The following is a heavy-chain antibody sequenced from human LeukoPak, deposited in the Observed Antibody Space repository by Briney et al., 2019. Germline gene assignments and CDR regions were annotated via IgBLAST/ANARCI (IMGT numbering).Heavy chain of an antibody. D-gene: IGHD4-17*01. CDR1: GFTFSSYS. CDR3: ARGNYGDYARSSFDY. V-gene: IGHV3-21*01. J-gene: IGHJ4*02. CDR2: ISSSSYI. Sequence: GGSLRLSCAASGFTFSSYSMNWVRQAPGKGLEWVSTISSSSYIYYADSVKGRFTISRDNAKNSLYLQMNSLRAEDTAVYYCARGNYGDYARSSFDYWGQGTLVTVSS.